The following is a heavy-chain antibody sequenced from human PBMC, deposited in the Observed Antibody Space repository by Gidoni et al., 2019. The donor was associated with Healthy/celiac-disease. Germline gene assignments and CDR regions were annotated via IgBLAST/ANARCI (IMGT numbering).Heavy chain of an antibody. CDR2: ILYDGSMK. CDR1: GLAFSSYG. Sequence: QVQLVESGGEVGQPGRALKVSCAASGLAFSSYGIHWVRHAPGKGLEWVAVILYDGSMKYYADSVKGRFALSRDNSKNTLYLQMNSLRAEDTVVYYCAKDSGSGWLEYFDYWGQGTLVTVSS. CDR3: AKDSGSGWLEYFDY. V-gene: IGHV3-30*18. J-gene: IGHJ4*02. D-gene: IGHD6-19*01.